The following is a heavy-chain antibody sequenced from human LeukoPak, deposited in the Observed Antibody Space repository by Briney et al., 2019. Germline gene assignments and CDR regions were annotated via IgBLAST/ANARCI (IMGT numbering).Heavy chain of an antibody. CDR1: GFNFSGFA. V-gene: IGHV3-23*01. D-gene: IGHD1-26*01. CDR2: ISGTGDNT. Sequence: GGFLRLSCAASGFNFSGFAMSWVRRTPGKELSWVSGISGTGDNTLYADSVKGRFTITRDNSKNTLYLEMNSLRAEDTAIYYCAKMKGHPLPKYYMDVWGQGTTVTVSS. CDR3: AKMKGHPLPKYYMDV. J-gene: IGHJ6*01.